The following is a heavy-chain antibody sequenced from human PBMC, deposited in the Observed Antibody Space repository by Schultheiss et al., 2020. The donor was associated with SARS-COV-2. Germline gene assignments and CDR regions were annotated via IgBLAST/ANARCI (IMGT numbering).Heavy chain of an antibody. CDR1: GGSFSGYY. Sequence: SQTLSLTCAVYGGSFSGYYWSWIRQPPGKGLEWIGEIIHSGSTNYNPSLKSRVTISVDTSKNQFSLKLSSVTAADTAVYYCARGGIVATRPLFDYWGQGTLVTVSS. CDR2: IIHSGST. D-gene: IGHD5-12*01. CDR3: ARGGIVATRPLFDY. V-gene: IGHV4-34*01. J-gene: IGHJ4*02.